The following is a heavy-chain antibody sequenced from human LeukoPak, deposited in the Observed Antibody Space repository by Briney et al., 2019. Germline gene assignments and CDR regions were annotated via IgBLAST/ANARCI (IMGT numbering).Heavy chain of an antibody. D-gene: IGHD5-18*01. CDR3: AKDRSVGYSYGYLDY. CDR2: IRYDGSNK. Sequence: PGGSLRLSCAASGFTFSSYGMHWVRQAPGKGLEGVAFIRYDGSNKYYADSVKGRFTISRDNSKNTLYLQMNSLRAEDTAVYYCAKDRSVGYSYGYLDYWGQGTLVTVSS. V-gene: IGHV3-30*02. CDR1: GFTFSSYG. J-gene: IGHJ4*02.